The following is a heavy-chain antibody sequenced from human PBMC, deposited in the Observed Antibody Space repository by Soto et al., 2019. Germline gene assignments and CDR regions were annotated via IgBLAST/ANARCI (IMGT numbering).Heavy chain of an antibody. D-gene: IGHD3-10*01. CDR1: GGSFCGYY. CDR3: ARVEAGRYYYGSGRYYYYYGMDV. CDR2: INHSGST. V-gene: IGHV4-34*01. J-gene: IGHJ6*02. Sequence: PSETPSITCAVCGGSFCGYYWSWIRQHPGKGLEWIGEINHSGSTNYNPSLKSRVTISVDTSKNQFSLKLSSVTAADTAVYYCARVEAGRYYYGSGRYYYYYGMDVWGQGTTVTVSS.